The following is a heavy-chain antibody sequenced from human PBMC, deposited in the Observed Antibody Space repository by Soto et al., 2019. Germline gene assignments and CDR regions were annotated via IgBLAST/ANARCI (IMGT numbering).Heavy chain of an antibody. CDR3: ATFGGDPI. V-gene: IGHV1-69*02. J-gene: IGHJ3*02. CDR2: TIPILGIA. CDR1: GGTFSSYT. Sequence: SVKVSCXASGGTFSSYTISWVRQAPGQGLEWMGRTIPILGIANYAQKFQGRVTITADKSTSTAYMELSSLRSEDTAVYYCATFGGDPIWGQGTMVTVSS. D-gene: IGHD2-21*02.